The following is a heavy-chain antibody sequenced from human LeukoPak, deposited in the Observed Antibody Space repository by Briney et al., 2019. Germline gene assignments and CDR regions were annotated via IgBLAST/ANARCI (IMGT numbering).Heavy chain of an antibody. CDR2: INHSGST. J-gene: IGHJ4*02. D-gene: IGHD2-8*01. Sequence: PSETLSLTCAVYGESFSGYYWSWIRQPPGKGLEWIGEINHSGSTNYNPSLKSRVTISVDTSKNQFSLELSSVTAADTAVYYCASGDGLDYWGQGTLVTVSS. CDR1: GESFSGYY. V-gene: IGHV4-34*01. CDR3: ASGDGLDY.